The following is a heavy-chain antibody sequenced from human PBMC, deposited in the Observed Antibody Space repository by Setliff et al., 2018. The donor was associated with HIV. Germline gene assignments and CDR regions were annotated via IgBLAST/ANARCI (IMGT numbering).Heavy chain of an antibody. CDR3: ARDRGHCSGGYCYRPLLYYFYYMDV. Sequence: GASVKVSCKTSGGTFSSYSITWVRQAPGQGLEWMGGIIPLFGSADYAQRFQGRVTITADESTSTAYMELTSLRSEDTAIYYCARDRGHCSGGYCYRPLLYYFYYMDVWGKGATVTVSS. CDR1: GGTFSSYS. V-gene: IGHV1-69*13. D-gene: IGHD2-15*01. J-gene: IGHJ6*03. CDR2: IIPLFGSA.